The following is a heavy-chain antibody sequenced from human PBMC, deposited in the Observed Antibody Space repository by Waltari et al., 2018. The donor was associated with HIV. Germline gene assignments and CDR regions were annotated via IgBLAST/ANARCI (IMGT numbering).Heavy chain of an antibody. CDR3: TATVTTRGTFDY. V-gene: IGHV3-21*06. CDR1: GFTFGGYT. D-gene: IGHD4-17*01. CDR2: ISHSSDYI. Sequence: EVQLVASGGGLAKPGGSRRLSCAASGFTFGGYTMNWVRQAPGEGLEWFAYISHSSDYIYYADSVKGRFIISRDNAKNSVFLDMNNMRDVETAVYDCTATVTTRGTFDYWGQGTMVPVS. J-gene: IGHJ4*02.